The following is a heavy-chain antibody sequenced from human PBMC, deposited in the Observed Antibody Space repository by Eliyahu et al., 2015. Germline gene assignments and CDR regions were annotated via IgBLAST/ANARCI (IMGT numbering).Heavy chain of an antibody. V-gene: IGHV3-48*01. J-gene: IGHJ6*03. CDR1: GFTFTYYS. CDR2: ISSGSSNI. D-gene: IGHD6-13*01. CDR3: ARDGIIDSSSWYPYYYYYMDV. Sequence: EVQLVDSGGGLVQPGGSLRLSCAASGFTFTYYSMXWVRQAPGKGLEWVSYISSGSSNIYYADSVKGRFTISRDNAKNSLYLQMSSLRAEDTAVYYCARDGIIDSSSWYPYYYYYMDVWGKRDHGHRLL.